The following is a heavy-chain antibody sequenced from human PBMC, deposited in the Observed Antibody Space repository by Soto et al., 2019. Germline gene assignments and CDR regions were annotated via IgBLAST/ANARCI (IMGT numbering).Heavy chain of an antibody. Sequence: SQTLSLTCAISGDSVSSNSAAWNWIRQSPSRGLEWLGRTYYRSKWYNDYAVSVKSRITINPDTSKNQFSLQLNSVTPGDTAVYYCASVNRNWNHEYFDYWGQGTLVTVSS. CDR3: ASVNRNWNHEYFDY. D-gene: IGHD1-1*01. CDR2: TYYRSKWYN. V-gene: IGHV6-1*01. CDR1: GDSVSSNSAA. J-gene: IGHJ4*02.